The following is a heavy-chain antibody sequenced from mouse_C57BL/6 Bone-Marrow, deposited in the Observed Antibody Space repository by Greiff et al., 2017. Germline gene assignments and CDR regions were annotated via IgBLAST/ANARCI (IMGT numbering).Heavy chain of an antibody. CDR2: INPSSGYT. CDR3: EGGSSSHYFDY. V-gene: IGHV1-7*01. CDR1: GYTFTSYW. J-gene: IGHJ2*01. Sequence: VMLVESGAELAKPGASVKLSCKASGYTFTSYWMHWVKQRPGQGLEWIGYINPSSGYTKYNQKFKDKATLTADKSSSTAYMQLSSLTYEDSAVYYCEGGSSSHYFDYWGQGTTLTVSS. D-gene: IGHD1-1*01.